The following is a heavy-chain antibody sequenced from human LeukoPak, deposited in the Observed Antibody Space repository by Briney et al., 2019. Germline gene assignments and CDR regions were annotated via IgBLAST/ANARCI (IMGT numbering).Heavy chain of an antibody. CDR1: GFTFSSYS. V-gene: IGHV3-23*01. D-gene: IGHD6-19*01. CDR3: AKGGSGSLGGMDV. Sequence: GGSLRLSCAASGFTFSSYSMSWVRQAPGKGVEWVSGISGSGVSTYYADSVKGRFTISRDNSNNTLYLQMNSLRAEDTAVYNCAKGGSGSLGGMDVWGQGTTVTVSS. J-gene: IGHJ6*02. CDR2: ISGSGVST.